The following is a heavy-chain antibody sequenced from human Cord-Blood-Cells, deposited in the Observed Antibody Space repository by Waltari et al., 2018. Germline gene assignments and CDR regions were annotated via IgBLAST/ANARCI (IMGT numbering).Heavy chain of an antibody. J-gene: IGHJ3*02. CDR1: GGTFSSSA. CDR3: AGGVVIAFDI. V-gene: IGHV1-69*09. D-gene: IGHD3-22*01. Sequence: VQLVQSGAEVKKHGSSVKVSCKASGGTFSSSAISWVRQARGQGLEWMGMISPIRGIANDAQKIQGRVTITADKSTRPAYMELSSLGSEETAVYYWAGGVVIAFDIWGQGTMVTVSS. CDR2: ISPIRGIA.